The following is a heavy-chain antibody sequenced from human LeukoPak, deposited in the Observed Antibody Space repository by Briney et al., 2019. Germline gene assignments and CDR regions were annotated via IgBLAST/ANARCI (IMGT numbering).Heavy chain of an antibody. CDR2: INHSGST. Sequence: SETLSLTCAVYGGSFSGYYWSWIRQPPGKGLEWIGEINHSGSTNYNPSLKSRVTISVDPSKNQFSLKLSSVTAADTAVYYCARGPAAQGFDYWGQGTLVTVSS. J-gene: IGHJ4*02. V-gene: IGHV4-34*01. CDR1: GGSFSGYY. D-gene: IGHD6-13*01. CDR3: ARGPAAQGFDY.